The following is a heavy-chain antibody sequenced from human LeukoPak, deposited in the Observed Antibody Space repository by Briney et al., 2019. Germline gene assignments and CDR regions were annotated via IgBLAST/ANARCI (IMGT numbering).Heavy chain of an antibody. CDR1: GFTFSSYG. D-gene: IGHD4-17*01. CDR2: ISYDGSNK. CDR3: AKNGDYESNYYYYYGMDV. Sequence: PGGSLRLSCAASGFTFSSYGMHWVRQAPGKGLEWVAVISYDGSNKYYADSVKGRFTISRDNSKNTLYLQMNSLRAEDTAVYYCAKNGDYESNYYYYYGMDVWGQGTTVTVSS. J-gene: IGHJ6*02. V-gene: IGHV3-30*18.